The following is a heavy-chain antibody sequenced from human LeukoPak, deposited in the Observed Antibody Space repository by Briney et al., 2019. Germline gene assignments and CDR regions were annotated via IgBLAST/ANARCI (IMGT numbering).Heavy chain of an antibody. J-gene: IGHJ3*02. CDR3: ARFISFTDAFDI. V-gene: IGHV3-74*01. CDR1: GFTFSSYW. D-gene: IGHD3-3*02. CDR2: INSDGSST. Sequence: GGSLRLSCAASGFTFSSYWMHWVRQAPGKGLVWVSRINSDGSSTSYADSVKGRFTISRDNAKNTLYLQMNSLRAEDTAVYYCARFISFTDAFDIWGQGTMVTVSS.